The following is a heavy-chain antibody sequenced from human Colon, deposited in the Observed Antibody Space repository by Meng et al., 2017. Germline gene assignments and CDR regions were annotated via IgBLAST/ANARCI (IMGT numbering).Heavy chain of an antibody. D-gene: IGHD3-22*01. V-gene: IGHV4-4*02. J-gene: IGHJ4*02. Sequence: QAPLQDSGPGLVKPAETLSLTCAVSGGSISRSDWLRLVRQPPGKGLECIGETSHSGSTNYSPSLKSRVTISLDKSKNQLSLKLNSVTAADTAVYYCASSDYYRSDYWGQGTLVTVSS. CDR3: ASSDYYRSDY. CDR2: TSHSGST. CDR1: GGSISRSDW.